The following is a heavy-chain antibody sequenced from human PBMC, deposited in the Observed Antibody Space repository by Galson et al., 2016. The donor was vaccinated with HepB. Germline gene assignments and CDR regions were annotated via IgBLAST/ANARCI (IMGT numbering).Heavy chain of an antibody. CDR1: GDSIARGSYF. CDR3: ARLTITTTARFYDF. J-gene: IGHJ4*02. D-gene: IGHD3-10*01. V-gene: IGHV4-39*01. Sequence: SETLSLTCIVSGDSIARGSYFWGWIRQPPGQGLEWIGSINYSENINYNPSLKSRVTLSVETSKNQISLKLSSVTATDTAVYYCARLTITTTARFYDFWGQGILVSVSS. CDR2: INYSENI.